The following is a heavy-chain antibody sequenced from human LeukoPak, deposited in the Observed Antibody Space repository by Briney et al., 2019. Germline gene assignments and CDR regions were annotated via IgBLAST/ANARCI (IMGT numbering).Heavy chain of an antibody. Sequence: PGGSLTLSCAASGFTFRSYWMHWLRQAPGKGLVWVSRIKSDGSNNSYSDSGKGRFSTSRDKVKNKLYLQMNRLRAEDTAVYYCVRDTGYPGRYYYLYYGMDVWGQGTTVTVSS. CDR3: VRDTGYPGRYYYLYYGMDV. CDR2: IKSDGSNN. V-gene: IGHV3-74*01. D-gene: IGHD3-10*01. J-gene: IGHJ6*02. CDR1: GFTFRSYW.